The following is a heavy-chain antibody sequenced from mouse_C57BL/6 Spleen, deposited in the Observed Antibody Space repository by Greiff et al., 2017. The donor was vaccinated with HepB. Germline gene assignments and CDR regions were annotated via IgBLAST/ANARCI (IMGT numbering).Heavy chain of an antibody. V-gene: IGHV1-66*01. CDR1: GYSFTSYY. CDR3: ARGEKEGMGY. CDR2: VYSGSGNT. J-gene: IGHJ4*01. Sequence: VQLQESGPELVKPGASVKISCKASGYSFTSYYIHWVKQRPGQGLEWIGWVYSGSGNTKYNEKFKGRAALTADTSSSTAYMQLSGLTSEDSAVYFCARGEKEGMGYWGQGTSVTVSS.